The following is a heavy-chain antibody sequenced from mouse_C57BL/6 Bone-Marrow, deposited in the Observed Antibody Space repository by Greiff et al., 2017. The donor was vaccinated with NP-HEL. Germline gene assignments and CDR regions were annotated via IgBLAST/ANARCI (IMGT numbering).Heavy chain of an antibody. Sequence: VQLKQSGPELVKPGASVKIPCKASGYTFTDYNMDWVKQSHGKSLEWIGDINPNNGGTIYNQKFKGKATLTVDKSSSTAYMELRSLTSEDTAVYYCARSLRSRTYWGQGTLVTVSA. CDR1: GYTFTDYN. D-gene: IGHD1-1*01. V-gene: IGHV1-18*01. CDR2: INPNNGGT. J-gene: IGHJ3*01. CDR3: ARSLRSRTY.